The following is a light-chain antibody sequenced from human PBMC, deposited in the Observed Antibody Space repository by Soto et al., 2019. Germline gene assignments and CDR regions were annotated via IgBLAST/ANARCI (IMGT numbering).Light chain of an antibody. CDR1: QGFVYSAGNTY. V-gene: IGKV2-30*01. J-gene: IGKJ5*01. CDR2: KVS. CDR3: MQGTHWLIT. Sequence: SQSQLSLPVLPCQPAPISCRTIQGFVYSAGNTYLNWFQQRPGRSPRRLIYKVSNRDSGVPARFSGSGSGTDFALKISRVEAEDVGVYYCMQGTHWLITFGQVRLLEV.